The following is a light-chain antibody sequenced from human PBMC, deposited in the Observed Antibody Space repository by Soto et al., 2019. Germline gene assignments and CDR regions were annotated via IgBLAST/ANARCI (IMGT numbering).Light chain of an antibody. Sequence: DIQMTQSPASVSASIVDRVTITCRARQDISSWLAWYQQKPGKAPKLLISAASSLQSGVPPRFSGSGSGTDFTLTISSLQPEDFATYYCQQADSFPRTFGQGTKLEIK. CDR3: QQADSFPRT. CDR1: QDISSW. J-gene: IGKJ2*01. CDR2: AAS. V-gene: IGKV1D-12*01.